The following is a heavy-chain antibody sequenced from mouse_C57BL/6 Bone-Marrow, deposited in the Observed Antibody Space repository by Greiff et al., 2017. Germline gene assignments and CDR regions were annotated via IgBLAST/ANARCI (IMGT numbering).Heavy chain of an antibody. CDR1: GYAFSSSW. J-gene: IGHJ3*01. CDR2: IYPGDGDT. Sequence: VQVVESGPELVKPGASVKISCKASGYAFSSSWMNWVKQRPGKGLEWIGRIYPGDGDTNYNGKFKGKATLTADKSSSTAYMQLSSLTSEDSAVYFCARPPDLWGQGTLVTVSA. CDR3: ARPPDL. V-gene: IGHV1-82*01.